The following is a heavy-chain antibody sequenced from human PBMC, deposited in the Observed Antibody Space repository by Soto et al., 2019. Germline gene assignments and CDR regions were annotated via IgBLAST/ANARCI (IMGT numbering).Heavy chain of an antibody. J-gene: IGHJ4*02. Sequence: ASVKVSCKVSGYTLTELSMHWVRQAPGKGLEWMGGFDPEDGETIYAQKFQGRVTMTEDTSTDTAYMELSSLRSEDTAVYYCATSVGLSSTVPLDYWGQGTLVTVSS. CDR1: GYTLTELS. D-gene: IGHD4-4*01. CDR2: FDPEDGET. CDR3: ATSVGLSSTVPLDY. V-gene: IGHV1-24*01.